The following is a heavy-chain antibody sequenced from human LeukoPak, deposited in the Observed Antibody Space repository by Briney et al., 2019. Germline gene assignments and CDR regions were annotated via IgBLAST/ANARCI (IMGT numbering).Heavy chain of an antibody. D-gene: IGHD3-10*01. J-gene: IGHJ5*02. V-gene: IGHV4-59*01. CDR2: IYYSGST. Sequence: SETLSLTCTVPGDSISSYYWSWIRQPPGKGLEWIGYIYYSGSTNYNPSLKSRVTMSVDTSKNQFSLRLSSVTAADTAVYYCARDYYGSGRFDPWGQGTLVTVSS. CDR1: GDSISSYY. CDR3: ARDYYGSGRFDP.